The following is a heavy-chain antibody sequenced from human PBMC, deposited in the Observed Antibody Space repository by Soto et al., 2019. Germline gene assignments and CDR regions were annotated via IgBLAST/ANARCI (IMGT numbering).Heavy chain of an antibody. CDR3: ARRARPDFYYMDV. CDR1: GFTLSGYA. J-gene: IGHJ6*03. Sequence: EVQLVESGGGLAQPGGSLRLSCAASGFTLSGYAMDWVRQAPGKGLEYVSGISSNGVGTYYANSVQGRFTISRDNSKNTVYRQMGSLSPEDMAVYYCARRARPDFYYMDVWGKGTTVTVSS. CDR2: ISSNGVGT. D-gene: IGHD6-6*01. V-gene: IGHV3-64*01.